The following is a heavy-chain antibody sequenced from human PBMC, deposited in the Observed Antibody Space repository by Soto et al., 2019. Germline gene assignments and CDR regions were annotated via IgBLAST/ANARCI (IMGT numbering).Heavy chain of an antibody. D-gene: IGHD6-13*01. CDR2: IYYSGNT. CDR3: AREVKGIAAAGNH. Sequence: SETLSLTCTVSGGSISSGGHYWSWIRQHPGKGLEWIGHIYYSGNTYYNPSLKSRVTISVDTSKNQFSLKLSSVTAADTAVYYCAREVKGIAAAGNHWGQGTLVTVSS. J-gene: IGHJ4*02. CDR1: GGSISSGGHY. V-gene: IGHV4-31*03.